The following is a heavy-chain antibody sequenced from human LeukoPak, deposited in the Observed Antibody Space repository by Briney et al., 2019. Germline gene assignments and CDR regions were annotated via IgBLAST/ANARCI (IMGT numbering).Heavy chain of an antibody. Sequence: YAMXWVRQAXGXGLEWVSTISGSGGSTYYADSVKGQFTISRDNSKNTLYLQMNSLRAEDTAVYYCAKDWSRGYSDYWGQGTLVTVSS. V-gene: IGHV3-23*01. CDR3: AKDWSRGYSDY. CDR2: ISGSGGST. J-gene: IGHJ4*02. D-gene: IGHD3-10*01. CDR1: YA.